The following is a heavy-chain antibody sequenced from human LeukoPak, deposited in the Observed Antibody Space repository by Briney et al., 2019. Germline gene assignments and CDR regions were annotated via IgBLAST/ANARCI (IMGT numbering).Heavy chain of an antibody. D-gene: IGHD2-2*01. CDR3: ARVRARGVVPPQRGFDP. CDR2: ISVYNGNT. V-gene: IGHV1-18*01. Sequence: ASVKVSCKASGYTFTSYGISWVRQAPGQGLEWMGWISVYNGNTNYAQKLQGRVTMTTDTSTSTAYMELRSLRSDDTAVYYCARVRARGVVPPQRGFDPWGQGTLVTVSS. J-gene: IGHJ5*02. CDR1: GYTFTSYG.